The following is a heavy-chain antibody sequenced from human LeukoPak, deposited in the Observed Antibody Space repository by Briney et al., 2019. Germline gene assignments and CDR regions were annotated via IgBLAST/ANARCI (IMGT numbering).Heavy chain of an antibody. V-gene: IGHV4-34*01. CDR2: INHSGST. CDR1: GGSFSGYY. Sequence: ASETLSLTCAVYGGSFSGYYWSWIRQPPGKGLEWIGEINHSGSTNYNPSLKSRATISVDTSKNQFSLKLSSVTAADTAVYYCARGPLLSGNRVDNFDYWGQGTLVTVSS. CDR3: ARGPLLSGNRVDNFDY. J-gene: IGHJ4*02. D-gene: IGHD3-10*01.